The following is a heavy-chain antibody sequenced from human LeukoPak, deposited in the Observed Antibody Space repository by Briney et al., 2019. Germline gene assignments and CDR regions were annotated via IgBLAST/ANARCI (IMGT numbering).Heavy chain of an antibody. Sequence: PGGSLRLSCAASGFTFSSYSMNWVRQAPGKGLEWNGSIYYSGSTYYNPSLKSRVTISVDTSKNQFSLKLSSVTAADTAVYYCARHEKYSSSWYVDYWGQGTLVTVSS. CDR1: GFTFSSYSMN. V-gene: IGHV4-39*01. D-gene: IGHD6-13*01. CDR2: IYYSGST. CDR3: ARHEKYSSSWYVDY. J-gene: IGHJ4*02.